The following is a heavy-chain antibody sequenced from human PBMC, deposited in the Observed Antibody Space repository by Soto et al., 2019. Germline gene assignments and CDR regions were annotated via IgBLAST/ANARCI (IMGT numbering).Heavy chain of an antibody. CDR3: ARDKSSSWYQVHWFDP. CDR2: IIPIFGTA. V-gene: IGHV1-69*13. Sequence: SLKVYCKAFGYTFTSYGISCVRQTPGQGLEWMGGIIPIFGTANYAQKFQGRVTITADESTSTAYMELSSLRSEDTAVYYCARDKSSSWYQVHWFDPWGQGTLVTVSS. CDR1: GYTFTSYG. J-gene: IGHJ5*02. D-gene: IGHD6-13*01.